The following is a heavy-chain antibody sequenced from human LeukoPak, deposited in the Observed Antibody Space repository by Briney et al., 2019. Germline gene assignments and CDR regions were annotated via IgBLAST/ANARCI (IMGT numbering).Heavy chain of an antibody. CDR3: VRGDGSGSLL. CDR2: ISSNGGST. D-gene: IGHD3-10*01. V-gene: IGHV3-64D*06. Sequence: GGSLRLSCSASGFTFSSYAMHWVRQAPGKGLEYVSAISSNGGSTYYADSVKGRFTISRDNSKNTLYLQMSSLRAEDTTVYYCVRGDGSGSLLWGQGTLVTVSS. CDR1: GFTFSSYA. J-gene: IGHJ4*02.